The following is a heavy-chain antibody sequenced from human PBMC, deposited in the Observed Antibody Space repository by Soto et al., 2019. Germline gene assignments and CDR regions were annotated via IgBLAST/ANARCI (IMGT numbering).Heavy chain of an antibody. J-gene: IGHJ5*02. Sequence: SETLSLTCTVSGGSISSSSYYWGWIRQPPGKGLEWIGSIYYSGSTYYNPSLKSRVPISVDTSKNQFSLKLSSVTAADTAVYYCARVYCSGGSCYPKNNWFDPWGQGTLVTVSS. CDR2: IYYSGST. CDR3: ARVYCSGGSCYPKNNWFDP. CDR1: GGSISSSSYY. D-gene: IGHD2-15*01. V-gene: IGHV4-39*01.